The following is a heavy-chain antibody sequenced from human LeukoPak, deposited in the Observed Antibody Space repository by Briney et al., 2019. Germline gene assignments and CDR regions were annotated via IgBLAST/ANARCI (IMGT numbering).Heavy chain of an antibody. V-gene: IGHV1-2*02. J-gene: IGHJ4*02. Sequence: ASVKVSCKASGYTFTGYCMHWVRQAPGQGLEWMGWINPNSGGTNYAQKFQGRVTMTRDTSISTAYMELSRLRSDDTAVYYCARQGTNCYDSSGYYLWGQGTLVTVSS. CDR3: ARQGTNCYDSSGYYL. CDR2: INPNSGGT. CDR1: GYTFTGYC. D-gene: IGHD3-22*01.